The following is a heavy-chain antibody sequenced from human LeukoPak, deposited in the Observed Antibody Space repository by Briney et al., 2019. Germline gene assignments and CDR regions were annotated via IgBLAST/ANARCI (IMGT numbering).Heavy chain of an antibody. J-gene: IGHJ6*02. D-gene: IGHD3-3*01. CDR3: ARERWSLYSNDYYYYGLDV. V-gene: IGHV3-7*01. CDR2: IKQDGSEK. Sequence: GGSLRLSCAASGFIFSNYYMNWVRQAPGKGLEWVAHIKQDGSEKNYVDSVKGRFTISRDNAKNSLYLQMNSLRAEDTAVYYCARERWSLYSNDYYYYGLDVWGQGTTATVSS. CDR1: GFIFSNYY.